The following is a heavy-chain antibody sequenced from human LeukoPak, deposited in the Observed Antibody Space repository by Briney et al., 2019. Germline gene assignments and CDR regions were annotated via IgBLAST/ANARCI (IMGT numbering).Heavy chain of an antibody. V-gene: IGHV1-58*01. CDR2: IVVGSGNT. CDR1: GFTFTTSA. Sequence: GASVKVSCKASGFTFTTSAVQWVRQARGQRLEWIGRIVVGSGNTDHAQKFQGRLTITRDISTSTAYVELSSLTSDDTAVYYRAAVPNANAWYWDDAFDIWGQGTMVTVSS. J-gene: IGHJ3*02. D-gene: IGHD2-8*02. CDR3: AAVPNANAWYWDDAFDI.